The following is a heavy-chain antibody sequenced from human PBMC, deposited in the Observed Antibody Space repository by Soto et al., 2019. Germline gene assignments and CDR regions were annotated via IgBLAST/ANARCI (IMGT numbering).Heavy chain of an antibody. Sequence: PGESLKISCKASGYSFNIYWIGWVRQLPGKGLEWMGVVYPDDSDTIYSPSFQGQVTISADKSISTAYLQWSSLKASDTAMYYCARHGPYYDFWSGYYTYYYYYGMDVWGQGTTVTVSS. D-gene: IGHD3-3*01. V-gene: IGHV5-51*01. CDR1: GYSFNIYW. J-gene: IGHJ6*02. CDR3: ARHGPYYDFWSGYYTYYYYYGMDV. CDR2: VYPDDSDT.